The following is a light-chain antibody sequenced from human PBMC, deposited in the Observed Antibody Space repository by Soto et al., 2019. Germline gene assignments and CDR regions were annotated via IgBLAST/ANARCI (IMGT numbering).Light chain of an antibody. J-gene: IGKJ1*01. Sequence: ETVLTQSPGTLSLSPGARATLSCRASQSVSSNYLAWYQQKPGQAPRLLIYGASTRATGIPDRFSGSGSGTDFTLTISRLEPEDFAGYYCQQFGRSPPSWTFGQGTKVEIK. CDR2: GAS. CDR3: QQFGRSPPSWT. CDR1: QSVSSNY. V-gene: IGKV3-20*01.